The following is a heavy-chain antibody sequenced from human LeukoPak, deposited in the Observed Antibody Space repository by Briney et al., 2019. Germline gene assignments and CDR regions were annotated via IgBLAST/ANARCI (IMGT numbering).Heavy chain of an antibody. CDR1: GFTFTGYY. Sequence: ASVKVSCKASGFTFTGYYIHWVRQAPGQGLEWMGYINPHSGGTNSPQKFQGRVTVTTDTSISAAYMELSSLISDDTAMYYCVREGNELLSKNFDYWGQGTLVTVSS. D-gene: IGHD2-21*02. J-gene: IGHJ4*02. CDR3: VREGNELLSKNFDY. CDR2: INPHSGGT. V-gene: IGHV1-2*02.